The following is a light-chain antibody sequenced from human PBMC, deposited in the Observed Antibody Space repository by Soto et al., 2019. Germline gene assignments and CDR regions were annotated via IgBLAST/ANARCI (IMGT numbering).Light chain of an antibody. Sequence: DIQMTQSPSTLSASVGDRVTITCRANQSISTWLAWYQQKPWKAPKLLIYEASTLESGVPSRFSAGGSGADFTLIISSLQPDDFATYYCQQYNSSPLTFGGGTKVEIK. J-gene: IGKJ4*02. V-gene: IGKV1-5*01. CDR1: QSISTW. CDR2: EAS. CDR3: QQYNSSPLT.